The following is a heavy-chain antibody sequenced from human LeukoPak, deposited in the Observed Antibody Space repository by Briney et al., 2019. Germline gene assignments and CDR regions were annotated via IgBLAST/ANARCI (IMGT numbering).Heavy chain of an antibody. J-gene: IGHJ3*02. CDR3: ARDDRAWMATSIDI. Sequence: GRSLRLSCAASGFTFSSYGMHWVRQAPGKGLEWVAVIWYDGSNKYYADSVKGRFTISRDNSKNTLYLQMNSLRAEDTAVYYCARDDRAWMATSIDIWGQGTMVTVSS. D-gene: IGHD5-24*01. CDR1: GFTFSSYG. V-gene: IGHV3-33*01. CDR2: IWYDGSNK.